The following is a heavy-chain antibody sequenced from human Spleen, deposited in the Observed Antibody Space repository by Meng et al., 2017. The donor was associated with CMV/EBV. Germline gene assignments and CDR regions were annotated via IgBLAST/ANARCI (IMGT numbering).Heavy chain of an antibody. J-gene: IGHJ6*02. Sequence: GESLKISCAASGFTFSSYSMNWVRQAPGKGLEWVSSISSSSSYIYYADSVKGRFTISRDNAKNSLYLQMNSLRAEDTAVYHCARDFRRCTDTTCYAVLDVWGQGTTVTVSS. CDR2: ISSSSSYI. V-gene: IGHV3-21*01. CDR1: GFTFSSYS. CDR3: ARDFRRCTDTTCYAVLDV. D-gene: IGHD2-2*01.